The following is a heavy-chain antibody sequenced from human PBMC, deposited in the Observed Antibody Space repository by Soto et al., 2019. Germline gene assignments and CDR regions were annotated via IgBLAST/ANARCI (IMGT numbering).Heavy chain of an antibody. CDR2: IYYSGST. Sequence: SETLFLTCTVSGGSISSYYWSWIRQPPGKGLEWIGYIYYSGSTNYNPSLKSRVTISVDTSKNQFSLKLSSVTAADTAVYYCARLGNWFDPWGQGTLVTVSS. CDR1: GGSISSYY. CDR3: ARLGNWFDP. V-gene: IGHV4-59*01. J-gene: IGHJ5*02. D-gene: IGHD3-16*01.